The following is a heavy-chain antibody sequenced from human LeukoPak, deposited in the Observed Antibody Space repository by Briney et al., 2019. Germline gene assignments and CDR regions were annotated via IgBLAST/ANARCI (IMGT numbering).Heavy chain of an antibody. CDR3: ARESRAGYDYVWESYRYTGLDY. Sequence: PGGSLRLSCGASEFAFSDFYMTWIRQAPGKGLEWVSYISSSGSTIYYADSVKGRFTISRDNAKNSLYLQMNSLRAEDTAVYYCARESRAGYDYVWESYRYTGLDYWGQGTLVTVSS. J-gene: IGHJ4*02. CDR2: ISSSGSTI. D-gene: IGHD3-16*02. CDR1: EFAFSDFY. V-gene: IGHV3-11*04.